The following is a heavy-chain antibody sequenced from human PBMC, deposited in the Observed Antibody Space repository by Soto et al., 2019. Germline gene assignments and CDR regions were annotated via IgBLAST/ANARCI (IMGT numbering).Heavy chain of an antibody. CDR3: AKDTPARLGYYTLGFDY. V-gene: IGHV3-23*01. Sequence: GGSLRLSCAASGFTFSSYAMSWVRQAPGKGLEWVSAISGSGGSTYYADSVKGRFTISRDNSKNTLYLQMNSLRAEDTAVYYCAKDTPARLGYYTLGFDYWGQGTLVTVSS. J-gene: IGHJ4*02. CDR1: GFTFSSYA. CDR2: ISGSGGST. D-gene: IGHD3-3*01.